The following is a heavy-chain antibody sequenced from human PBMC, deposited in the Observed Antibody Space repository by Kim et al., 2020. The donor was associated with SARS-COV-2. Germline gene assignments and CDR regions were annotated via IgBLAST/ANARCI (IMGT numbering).Heavy chain of an antibody. J-gene: IGHJ4*02. CDR3: THTGLEGGRTCPLDY. Sequence: SGPTLVKPTQTLTLTCSFSGFSLTADAEGVGWIRQPPGKALEWLALVFWDDDKLYNPLLKSRLTITKDTSKNQVVLTMTNMDPGDTATYYCTHTGLEGGRTCPLDYWGQGTLVTVSS. D-gene: IGHD1-1*01. CDR2: VFWDDDK. CDR1: GFSLTADAEG. V-gene: IGHV2-5*02.